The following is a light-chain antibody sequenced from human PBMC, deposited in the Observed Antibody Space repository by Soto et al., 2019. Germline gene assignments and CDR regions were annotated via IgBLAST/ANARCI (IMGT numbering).Light chain of an antibody. CDR3: QSYDSSLSGFVV. V-gene: IGLV1-40*01. Sequence: QSVLTQPPSVSGAPGQRVTISCTGSSSNTGAGYDVHWYQQVPGTAPKVLIYGNSNRPSGVPDRFSGSKSGTSASLAITGLQAEDEADYYCQSYDSSLSGFVVFGGGPPLTVL. J-gene: IGLJ2*01. CDR1: SSNTGAGYD. CDR2: GNS.